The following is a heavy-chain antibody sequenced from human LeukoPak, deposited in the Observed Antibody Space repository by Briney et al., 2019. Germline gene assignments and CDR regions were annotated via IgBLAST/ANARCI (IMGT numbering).Heavy chain of an antibody. J-gene: IGHJ6*02. Sequence: SETLSLTCTVSGGSVASTGCYRGWIRQPPGKGLEWIGSAYYTGDTYSTSSLKSRLTISVDTSRNQFALTLSSVTAADTAVYYCGRHVSNGWDYHYGLDVWGQGTTVTVSS. CDR2: AYYTGDT. CDR3: GRHVSNGWDYHYGLDV. D-gene: IGHD6-19*01. CDR1: GGSVASTGCY. V-gene: IGHV4-39*01.